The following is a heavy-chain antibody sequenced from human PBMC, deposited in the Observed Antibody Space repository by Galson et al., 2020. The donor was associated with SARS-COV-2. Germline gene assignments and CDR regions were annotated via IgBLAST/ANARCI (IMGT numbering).Heavy chain of an antibody. Sequence: SETLSLTCAVYGGSFSGYYWSWIRQPPGKGLEWIGEINHSGSTNYNPSLKSRVTISVNTSKNQFPLKLSSVTAADTAVYYCAGDVLGYCSSTSCPKYYFDFLGQGTLVTVSS. CDR1: GGSFSGYY. CDR2: INHSGST. CDR3: AGDVLGYCSSTSCPKYYFDF. V-gene: IGHV4-34*01. J-gene: IGHJ4*02. D-gene: IGHD2-2*01.